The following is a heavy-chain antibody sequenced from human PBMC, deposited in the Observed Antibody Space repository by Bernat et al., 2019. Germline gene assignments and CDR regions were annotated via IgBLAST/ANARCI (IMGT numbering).Heavy chain of an antibody. CDR2: IYYSGST. Sequence: QVQLQESGPGLVKPSETLSLTCSVSGDPITSYYWTWIRQPPGKGLEWIGYIYYSGSTNYNPSVKSRVTISVDPSRRQFSLKLASVTAADTAVYYCARDRDVSRFDAWGQGTLVTVSS. J-gene: IGHJ5*02. CDR1: GDPITSYY. V-gene: IGHV4-59*01. D-gene: IGHD3-10*01. CDR3: ARDRDVSRFDA.